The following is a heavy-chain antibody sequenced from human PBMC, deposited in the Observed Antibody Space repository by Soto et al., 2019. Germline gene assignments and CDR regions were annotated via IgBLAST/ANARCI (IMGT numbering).Heavy chain of an antibody. V-gene: IGHV3-30*18. CDR1: GFTFSSYG. Sequence: GGSLRLSCAASGFTFSSYGMHWVRQAPGKGLEWVAVISYDGSNKYYADSVKGRFTISRDNSKNTLYLQMNSLRAEDTAVYYCAKDGSGSPTPYYYYGMDVWGQGTTVTVSS. J-gene: IGHJ6*02. CDR2: ISYDGSNK. CDR3: AKDGSGSPTPYYYYGMDV. D-gene: IGHD3-10*01.